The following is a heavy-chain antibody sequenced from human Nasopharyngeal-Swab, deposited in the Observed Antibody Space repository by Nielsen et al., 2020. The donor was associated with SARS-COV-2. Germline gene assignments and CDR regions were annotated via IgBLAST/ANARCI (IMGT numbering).Heavy chain of an antibody. V-gene: IGHV4-59*01. CDR1: GGSISCYY. D-gene: IGHD6-13*01. CDR3: AREGTGSSSWYGGYYYYGMDV. J-gene: IGHJ6*02. Sequence: SETLSLTCTVSGGSISCYYWSWIRQPPGKGLEWIGYIYYSGSTNYNPSLKSRVTISVDTSKNQFSLKLSSVTAADTAVYYCAREGTGSSSWYGGYYYYGMDVWGQGTTVTVSS. CDR2: IYYSGST.